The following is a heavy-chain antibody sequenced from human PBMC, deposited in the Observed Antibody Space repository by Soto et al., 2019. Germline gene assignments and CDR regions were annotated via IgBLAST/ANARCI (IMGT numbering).Heavy chain of an antibody. CDR2: IIPIFGTA. CDR1: GCTFSSYA. D-gene: IGHD3-9*01. V-gene: IGHV1-69*13. Sequence: GASVKVSCKAPGCTFSSYAISWVRHAPGKGLEWMGGIIPIFGTANYAQKFQGRVTITADESTSTAYMELSSLRSEDTAVYYCARVRGIQLRYFDWFPYYFDYWGQGTLVTVSS. CDR3: ARVRGIQLRYFDWFPYYFDY. J-gene: IGHJ4*02.